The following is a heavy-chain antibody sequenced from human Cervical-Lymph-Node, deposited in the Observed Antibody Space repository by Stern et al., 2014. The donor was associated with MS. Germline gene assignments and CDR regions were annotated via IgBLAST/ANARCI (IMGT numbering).Heavy chain of an antibody. V-gene: IGHV1-69*12. CDR1: GGTFSTYK. CDR3: ARLGSGYDSSYLDF. D-gene: IGHD5-12*01. CDR2: IIPIFGTA. J-gene: IGHJ4*02. Sequence: QVQLVQSGSEAKKTGSSVKVSCKVSGGTFSTYKISWVRQAPGQGLEWMGAIIPIFGTADYAQKFQDRVTIIADESTSEVHMELISLRSEDTGVYYCARLGSGYDSSYLDFWGQGTLVTFSS.